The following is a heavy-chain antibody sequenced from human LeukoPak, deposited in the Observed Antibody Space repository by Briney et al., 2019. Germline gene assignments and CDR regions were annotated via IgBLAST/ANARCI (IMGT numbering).Heavy chain of an antibody. J-gene: IGHJ4*02. V-gene: IGHV3-74*03. CDR3: ARGDGHFDWSDFDF. CDR2: ISNNGKET. Sequence: GGSLRLSCADSGFTFSRYWMHWVRHAPGKGRVWVSRISNNGKETKFADSVRGRFTISRDNAKNTLYLHMNSLRVEDTGVYYCARGDGHFDWSDFDFWGQGTLVTVSS. D-gene: IGHD3-9*01. CDR1: GFTFSRYW.